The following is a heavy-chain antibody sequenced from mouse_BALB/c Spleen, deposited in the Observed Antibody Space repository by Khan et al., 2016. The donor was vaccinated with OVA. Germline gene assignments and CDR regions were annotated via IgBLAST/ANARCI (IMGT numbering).Heavy chain of an antibody. CDR3: ARRRAARATWDYFDY. J-gene: IGHJ2*01. Sequence: VQLQESGAELVRPGTSVKMSCKAAGYTFTNYWIGWVKQRPGHGLEWIGDIFPGGGYTNYNEKFKGRATLTADTSSSTAYMQLSSLTSEDSAIYYWARRRAARATWDYFDYWGQGTTRTVSS. CDR1: GYTFTNYW. CDR2: IFPGGGYT. V-gene: IGHV1-63*02. D-gene: IGHD3-1*01.